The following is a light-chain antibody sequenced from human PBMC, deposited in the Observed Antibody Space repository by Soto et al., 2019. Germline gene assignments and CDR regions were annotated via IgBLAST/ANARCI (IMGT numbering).Light chain of an antibody. J-gene: IGLJ1*01. V-gene: IGLV2-14*01. CDR3: SAFATSRAYV. Sequence: QSALTQPASVSGSPGQSITISCTGTSSDVGAYNYVSWYQQHSGKAPKLLIHEVSSRPAGVSDRFSGSKSGNTASLTISGLQAEDEADYYCSAFATSRAYVFGIGTKVTV. CDR1: SSDVGAYNY. CDR2: EVS.